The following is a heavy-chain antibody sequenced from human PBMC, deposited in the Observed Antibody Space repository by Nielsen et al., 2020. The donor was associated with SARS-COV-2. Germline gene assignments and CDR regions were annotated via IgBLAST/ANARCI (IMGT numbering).Heavy chain of an antibody. D-gene: IGHD1-7*01. Sequence: VRQAPGKGLEWVSVIYSEGSTYYADSVKGRFTISRDNSKNTLYLQMNSLRAEDTAVYYCARDQGYNWNYGFLDVWGKGTTVTVSS. CDR2: IYSEGST. CDR3: ARDQGYNWNYGFLDV. J-gene: IGHJ6*04. V-gene: IGHV3-53*01.